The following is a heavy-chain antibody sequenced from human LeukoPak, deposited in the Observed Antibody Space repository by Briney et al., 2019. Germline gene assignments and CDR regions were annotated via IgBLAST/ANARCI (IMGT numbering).Heavy chain of an antibody. CDR2: VNHSGCT. CDR3: VRMNPGHDY. Sequence: SETLSLTRGVSGTAFTSYYWSGIRQTPGKGLECIGEVNHSGCTNINPSLKSRVTISVDTSKNQCSLRMTSVTAADTAVYFCVRMNPGHDYWGQGTLVTVSS. V-gene: IGHV4-34*01. J-gene: IGHJ4*02. CDR1: GTAFTSYY.